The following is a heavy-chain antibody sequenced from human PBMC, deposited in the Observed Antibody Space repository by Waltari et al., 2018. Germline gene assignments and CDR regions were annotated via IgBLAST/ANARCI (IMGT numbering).Heavy chain of an antibody. CDR2: IYYSGST. J-gene: IGHJ4*02. Sequence: QVQLQESGPGLVKPSETLSLTCTVSGGSISSYYWSWIRQPPGKGLEWIGYIYYSGSTNYNPSLKSRVTISVDTSKNQFSLKLSSVTAADTAVYYCATSLPYYYDSSGYHYWGQGTLVTVSS. CDR1: GGSISSYY. V-gene: IGHV4-59*01. CDR3: ATSLPYYYDSSGYHY. D-gene: IGHD3-22*01.